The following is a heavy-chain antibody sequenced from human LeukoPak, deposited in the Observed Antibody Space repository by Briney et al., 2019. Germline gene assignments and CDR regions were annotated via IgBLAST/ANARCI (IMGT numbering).Heavy chain of an antibody. CDR1: GGTFSSYA. CDR3: ARDRLDDFWSGYAY. D-gene: IGHD3-3*01. Sequence: SVKVSCKASGGTFSSYAISWVRQAPGQGLEWMGGIIPIFGTANYAQKFQGRVTITADESTSTAYMELSSLRSEGTAVYYCARDRLDDFWSGYAYWGQGTLVTVSS. V-gene: IGHV1-69*01. J-gene: IGHJ4*02. CDR2: IIPIFGTA.